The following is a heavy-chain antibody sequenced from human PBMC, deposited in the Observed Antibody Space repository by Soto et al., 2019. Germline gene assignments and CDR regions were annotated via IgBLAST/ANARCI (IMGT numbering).Heavy chain of an antibody. D-gene: IGHD2-15*01. V-gene: IGHV6-1*01. CDR2: TYYRSKWYN. CDR1: GDSVSSNSAA. J-gene: IGHJ5*02. CDR3: ARGAYCSGGSCYWWFDP. Sequence: SQTLSLTCAISGDSVSSNSAAWNWIRQSPSRGLEWLGRTYYRSKWYNDYEVSVKSRITINPDTYKNQLSLQLNSVTPEDTAVFYCARGAYCSGGSCYWWFDPWGQGTLVTVSS.